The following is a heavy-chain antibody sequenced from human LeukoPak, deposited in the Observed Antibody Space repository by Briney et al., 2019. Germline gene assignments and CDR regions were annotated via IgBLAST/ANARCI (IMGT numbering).Heavy chain of an antibody. CDR2: ISSSSTYK. D-gene: IGHD3-22*01. J-gene: IGHJ4*02. Sequence: GGSLRLSCAASGFTFSSYSMNWVRQAPGKGLEWVSSISSSSTYKYYADSVKGRFTISRDNAKNSLYLQMNSLRAEDTAVYYCAKEGPEVVSLPDYFDYWGQGTLVTVSS. CDR1: GFTFSSYS. CDR3: AKEGPEVVSLPDYFDY. V-gene: IGHV3-21*01.